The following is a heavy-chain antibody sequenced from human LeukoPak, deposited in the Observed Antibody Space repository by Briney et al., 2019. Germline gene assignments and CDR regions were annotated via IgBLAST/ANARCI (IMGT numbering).Heavy chain of an antibody. CDR3: AKGGCSNTNCRFDY. J-gene: IGHJ4*02. V-gene: IGHV3-23*01. D-gene: IGHD2-2*01. CDR1: GFTFSSYA. Sequence: PGGSLRLSCAASGFTFSSYAMSWVRQAPGKGLEWVSTISGSGGSTYYADSVKGRFTISRDNSKNTLYLQMNSLRAEDTAVYYCAKGGCSNTNCRFDYWGQGTLVPVSS. CDR2: ISGSGGST.